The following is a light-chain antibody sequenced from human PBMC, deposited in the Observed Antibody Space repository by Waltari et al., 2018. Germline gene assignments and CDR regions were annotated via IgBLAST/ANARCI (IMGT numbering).Light chain of an antibody. CDR3: ASYTSRNTLV. V-gene: IGLV2-14*03. CDR1: SRDVGGYTY. CDR2: DVY. J-gene: IGLJ1*01. Sequence: QSAPTQPASVSGSPGQSITISCTGTSRDVGGYTYLSWYQQPPGEVPKVIIFDVYYPPSEISSRVSGSRSGSTASLTISGLQAEEEADYYCASYTSRNTLVFGTGTKVTVL.